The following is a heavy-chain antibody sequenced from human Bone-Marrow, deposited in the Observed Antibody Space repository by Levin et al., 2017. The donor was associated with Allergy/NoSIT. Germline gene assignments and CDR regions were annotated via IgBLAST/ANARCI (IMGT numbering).Heavy chain of an antibody. CDR2: FSYAGTT. D-gene: IGHD5-12*01. J-gene: IGHJ4*02. CDR3: ARMSGYSFGLAY. V-gene: IGHV4-59*01. CDR1: GASISTYF. Sequence: GSLRLSCNVSGASISTYFWTWIRQSPGKGLEWIAFFSYAGTTKFSYNPSLKSRVTLSTDTSTNQFSLKITSVTPADAAVYYCARMSGYSFGLAYWGQGTLVSVSS.